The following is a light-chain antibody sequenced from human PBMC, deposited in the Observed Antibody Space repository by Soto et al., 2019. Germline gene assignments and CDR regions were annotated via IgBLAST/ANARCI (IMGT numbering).Light chain of an antibody. CDR1: QDISNR. CDR2: SAS. J-gene: IGKJ1*01. V-gene: IGKV1-17*03. CDR3: QQYGSSPWT. Sequence: IQVTQSPSAMSAAVGDRVTITCRTSQDISNRLGWFQQRPGKAPKRLISSASTLETGVPSRFSGTGSGTEFTLTISRLEPEDFAVYYCQQYGSSPWTFGQGTKVDIK.